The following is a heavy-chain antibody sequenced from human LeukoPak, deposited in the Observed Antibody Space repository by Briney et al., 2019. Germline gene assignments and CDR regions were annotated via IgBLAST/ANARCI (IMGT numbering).Heavy chain of an antibody. V-gene: IGHV1-18*01. Sequence: ASVKVSCKASGYTFTSYGISWVRQAPGQGLEWMGWISAYNGNTNYAQKLQGRVSMTTDTSTSTAYMELRSLRSDDTAVYYCARDYYDILTGYYNFDYWGQGTQVTVSS. CDR3: ARDYYDILTGYYNFDY. CDR2: ISAYNGNT. D-gene: IGHD3-9*01. CDR1: GYTFTSYG. J-gene: IGHJ4*02.